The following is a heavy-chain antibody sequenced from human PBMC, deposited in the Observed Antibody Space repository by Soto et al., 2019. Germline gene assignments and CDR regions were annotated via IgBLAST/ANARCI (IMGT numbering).Heavy chain of an antibody. D-gene: IGHD3-16*01. CDR3: ARVMGEFSLPRSLDFDF. CDR2: IYHTGHT. V-gene: IGHV4-38-2*02. J-gene: IGHJ4*02. Sequence: NPSETLSLTCIVSNFSISSGYYWGWIRQSPGKGLEWIATIYHTGHTYYNPSLKSRVTISVDTSENHFSLKLSSVTAADTAFYYCARVMGEFSLPRSLDFDFWGQGTLVTVSS. CDR1: NFSISSGYY.